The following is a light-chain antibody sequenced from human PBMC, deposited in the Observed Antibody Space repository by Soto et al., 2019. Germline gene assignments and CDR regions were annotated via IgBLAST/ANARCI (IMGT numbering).Light chain of an antibody. V-gene: IGLV2-11*01. CDR1: SSDVGGYNY. CDR3: CSYAGSYTVV. J-gene: IGLJ2*01. CDR2: DVS. Sequence: QSALTQPRSVSGSPGQSVTISCTGTSSDVGGYNYVSWYQQHPGKAPKLMLYDVSKRPSGVPDRFSGSKSGNTASLTISGLKAEDEADYYCCSYAGSYTVVFGGGTKLTVL.